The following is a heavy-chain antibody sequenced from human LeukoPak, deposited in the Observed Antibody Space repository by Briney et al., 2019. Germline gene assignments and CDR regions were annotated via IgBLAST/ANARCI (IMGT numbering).Heavy chain of an antibody. CDR1: GYSFSSYW. V-gene: IGHV5-10-1*01. CDR3: ARFEFGELQVDY. D-gene: IGHD3-10*01. CDR2: TDPSDSYT. J-gene: IGHJ4*02. Sequence: GESLKISCKGSGYSFSSYWISWVRQMPGKGLEWMGRTDPSDSYTNYSPSFQGHVTISADKSISTAYLQWSSLKASDTAMYYCARFEFGELQVDYWGQGTLVTVSS.